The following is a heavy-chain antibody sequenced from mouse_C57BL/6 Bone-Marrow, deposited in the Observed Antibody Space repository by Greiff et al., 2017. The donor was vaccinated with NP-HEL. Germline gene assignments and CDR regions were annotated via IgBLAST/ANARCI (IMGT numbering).Heavy chain of an antibody. CDR1: GFTFSSYA. CDR2: ISDGGSYT. J-gene: IGHJ3*01. CDR3: ARSLYGYWFAY. D-gene: IGHD2-2*01. V-gene: IGHV5-4*03. Sequence: EVKVEESGGGLVKPGGSLKLSCAASGFTFSSYAMSWVRQTPEKRLEWVATISDGGSYTYYPDNVKGRFTISRDNAKNNLYLQMSHLKSEDTAMYYCARSLYGYWFAYWGQGTLVTVSA.